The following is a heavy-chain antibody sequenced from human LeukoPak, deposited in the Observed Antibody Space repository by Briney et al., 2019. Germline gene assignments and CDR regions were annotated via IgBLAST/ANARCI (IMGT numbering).Heavy chain of an antibody. CDR2: ISSSSSTI. CDR3: AIFNYYDSSGYYYDFDY. V-gene: IGHV3-48*01. D-gene: IGHD3-22*01. Sequence: GGSLRLSCAASGFTFSSYSMNWVRQAPGKGLEWVSYISSSSSTIYYADSVKGRFTISRDNAKNSLYLQMNSLRAEDTAVYYCAIFNYYDSSGYYYDFDYWGQGTLVTVSS. CDR1: GFTFSSYS. J-gene: IGHJ4*02.